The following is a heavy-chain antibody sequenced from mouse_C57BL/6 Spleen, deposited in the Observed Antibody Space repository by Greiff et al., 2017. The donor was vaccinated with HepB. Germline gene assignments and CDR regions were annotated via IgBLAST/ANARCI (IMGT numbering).Heavy chain of an antibody. D-gene: IGHD6-5*01. Sequence: VQLQQSGPELVKPGASVKISCKASGYTFTDYYMNWVKQSHGKSLEWIGDINPNNGGTSYNQKFKGKATLTVDKSSSTAYMELRSLTSEDSVVYYCARAPYVDYYAIESWGQETTVTVSS. CDR2: INPNNGGT. V-gene: IGHV1-26*01. CDR3: ARAPYVDYYAIES. J-gene: IGHJ4*01. CDR1: GYTFTDYY.